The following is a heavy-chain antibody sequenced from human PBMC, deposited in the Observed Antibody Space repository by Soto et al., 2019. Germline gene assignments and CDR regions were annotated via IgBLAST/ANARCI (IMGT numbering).Heavy chain of an antibody. CDR1: GGSISSYY. J-gene: IGHJ4*02. Sequence: SETLSLTCTVSGGSISSYYWSWIRQPPGKGLEWIGYIYYSGSTNYNPSLKSRVTISVDTSKNQFSLKLSSVTAADTAVYYCARTRSPYCSSTSCLYYFDYWGQGTLVT. CDR3: ARTRSPYCSSTSCLYYFDY. CDR2: IYYSGST. V-gene: IGHV4-59*01. D-gene: IGHD2-2*01.